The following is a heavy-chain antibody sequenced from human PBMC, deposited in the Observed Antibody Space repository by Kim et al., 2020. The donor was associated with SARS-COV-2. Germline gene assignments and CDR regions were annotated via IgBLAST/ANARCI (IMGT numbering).Heavy chain of an antibody. J-gene: IGHJ4*02. CDR1: GFTFSSYW. Sequence: GGSLRLSCAASGFTFSSYWMSWVRQAPGKGLEWVANIKQDGSEKYYVDSVKGRFTISRDNAKNSLYLQMNSLRAEDTAVYYCALPLYYYGSGSSAPLGGYWGQGTLVTVSS. V-gene: IGHV3-7*01. CDR2: IKQDGSEK. D-gene: IGHD3-10*01. CDR3: ALPLYYYGSGSSAPLGGY.